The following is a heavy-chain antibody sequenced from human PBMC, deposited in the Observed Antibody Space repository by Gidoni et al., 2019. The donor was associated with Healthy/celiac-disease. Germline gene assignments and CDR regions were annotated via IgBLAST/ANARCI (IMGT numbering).Heavy chain of an antibody. Sequence: QVTLRGSGPALVKPTQTLTLTCTFSGFSLSTSGMCVSWIRQPPGKALEWLALIDWDDDKYYSTSLKTRLTISKDTSKNQVVLTMTNMDPEDTATYYCARTHARIVGATALNFDYWGQGTLVTVSS. CDR2: IDWDDDK. D-gene: IGHD1-26*01. V-gene: IGHV2-70*01. CDR3: ARTHARIVGATALNFDY. CDR1: GFSLSTSGMC. J-gene: IGHJ4*02.